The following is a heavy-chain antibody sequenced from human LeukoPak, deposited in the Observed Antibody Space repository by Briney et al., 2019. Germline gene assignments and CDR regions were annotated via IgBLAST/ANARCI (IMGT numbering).Heavy chain of an antibody. CDR1: GGSFSGYY. V-gene: IGHV4-59*08. CDR2: IFYSGST. Sequence: SETLSLTCAVYGGSFSGYYWSWIRQPPGKGLEWIGYIFYSGSTNYNPSLESRVTISLDTSKNQFSLKLNSVTAADTAVYYCARTGYYGSGSSYYYGMDVWGQGTTVTVSS. J-gene: IGHJ6*02. CDR3: ARTGYYGSGSSYYYGMDV. D-gene: IGHD3-10*01.